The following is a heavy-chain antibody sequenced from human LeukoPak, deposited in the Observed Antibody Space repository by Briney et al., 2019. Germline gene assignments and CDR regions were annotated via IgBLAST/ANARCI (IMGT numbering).Heavy chain of an antibody. Sequence: GESLKSSCKGSGYSFTSYWIGWVRQMPGKGLEWMGIIYPGDSDTRYSPSFQGQVTISADKSISTAYLQWSSLKASDTAMYYCARRGSGYCSGGSCYYAFDIWGQGTMVTVSS. CDR1: GYSFTSYW. CDR2: IYPGDSDT. D-gene: IGHD2-15*01. J-gene: IGHJ3*02. V-gene: IGHV5-51*01. CDR3: ARRGSGYCSGGSCYYAFDI.